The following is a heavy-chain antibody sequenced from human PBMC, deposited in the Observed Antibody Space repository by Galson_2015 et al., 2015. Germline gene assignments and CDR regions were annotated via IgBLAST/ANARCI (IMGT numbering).Heavy chain of an antibody. CDR2: IYNIGST. J-gene: IGHJ4*02. CDR3: AHVGALWY. D-gene: IGHD2-21*01. Sequence: SLRLSCAASGFTASSHYMAWVRQAPGKGLEWVSTIYNIGSTYYAESVKGRFTISRDNSKNTLYLQMNSLRVEDTAVYYCAHVGALWYWGQGTLVTVSS. V-gene: IGHV3-53*01. CDR1: GFTASSHY.